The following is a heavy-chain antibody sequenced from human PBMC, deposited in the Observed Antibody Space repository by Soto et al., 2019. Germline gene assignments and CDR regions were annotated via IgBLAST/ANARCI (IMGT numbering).Heavy chain of an antibody. CDR2: ISGSGGST. D-gene: IGHD6-13*01. V-gene: IGHV3-23*01. CDR3: AKDQTPSSSWYYYDY. J-gene: IGHJ4*02. Sequence: PGGSLRLSCAASGFTFSSYAMSWVRQAPGKGLEWVSAISGSGGSTYYADSVKGRFTISRDNSKNTLYLQMNSLRAEDTAVYYCAKDQTPSSSWYYYDYWGQGTLVTVSS. CDR1: GFTFSSYA.